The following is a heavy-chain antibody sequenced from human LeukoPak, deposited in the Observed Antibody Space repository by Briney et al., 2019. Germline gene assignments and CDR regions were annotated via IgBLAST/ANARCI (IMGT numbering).Heavy chain of an antibody. Sequence: ASVKVSCKASGYTFTGYYMHWVRQAPGQGLEWMGWINPNSGGTNYAQKFQGRVTMTRDTSISTAYMELSRLRSDDTAVYYCAREFRGQWLVPAEYWGQGTLVTVSS. CDR2: INPNSGGT. CDR3: AREFRGQWLVPAEY. D-gene: IGHD6-19*01. CDR1: GYTFTGYY. J-gene: IGHJ4*02. V-gene: IGHV1-2*02.